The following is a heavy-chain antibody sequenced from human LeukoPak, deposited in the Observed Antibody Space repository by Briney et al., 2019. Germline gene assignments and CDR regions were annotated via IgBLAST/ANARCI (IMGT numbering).Heavy chain of an antibody. D-gene: IGHD2-8*01. J-gene: IGHJ4*02. CDR3: ARGPGCTSLTCPYYFDY. CDR2: MNPNSGNT. Sequence: GASVTVSFKASGYTFTNYDINWVRQATGQGREWMGWMNPNSGNTGYTQKFQGRVTITKNTSISTAYMELSSLTSEDTAVYYCARGPGCTSLTCPYYFDYWGQGTLVTVSS. CDR1: GYTFTNYD. V-gene: IGHV1-8*03.